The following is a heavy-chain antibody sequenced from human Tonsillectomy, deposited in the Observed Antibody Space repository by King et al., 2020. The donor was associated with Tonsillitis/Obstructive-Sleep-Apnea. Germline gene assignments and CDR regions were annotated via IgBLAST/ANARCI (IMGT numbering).Heavy chain of an antibody. CDR2: IYSGGST. J-gene: IGHJ3*02. Sequence: QLVQSGGGLVQPGGSLRLSCAASGFTVSSNYMSWVRQAPGKGLEWVSVIYSGGSTYSADSVKGRFIISRDNSKNTLYLQMNSLRAEDTAVYYCARDTSRGAMQYAFDIWGQGTMVTVSS. D-gene: IGHD2-2*01. CDR1: GFTVSSNY. CDR3: ARDTSRGAMQYAFDI. V-gene: IGHV3-66*01.